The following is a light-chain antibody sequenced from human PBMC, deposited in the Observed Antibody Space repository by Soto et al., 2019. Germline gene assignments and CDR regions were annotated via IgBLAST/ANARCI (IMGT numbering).Light chain of an antibody. CDR2: EGS. V-gene: IGLV2-23*01. J-gene: IGLJ1*01. Sequence: QSALTQPASGSGSPGQSITISCTGTSSDVGSYNLVSWYQQHPGKAPKLMIYEGSKRPSGISNRFSGSKSGTTASLTISGLQAEDEAEYYCCSYADSSRIYVFGSGTKLTVL. CDR3: CSYADSSRIYV. CDR1: SSDVGSYNL.